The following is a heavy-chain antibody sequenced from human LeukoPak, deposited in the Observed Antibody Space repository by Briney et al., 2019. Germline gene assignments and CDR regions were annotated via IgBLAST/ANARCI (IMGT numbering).Heavy chain of an antibody. CDR2: IYTSGST. V-gene: IGHV4-4*07. CDR1: GGSISSYY. Sequence: SETLSLTCTVSGGSISSYYWSWIRQPAGKGLEWIGRIYTSGSTNYNPSLKSRVTMSVDTSKNQFSLKLSSVTVADTAVYYCAREYSGYDYGDYYYYGMDVWGQGTTVTVSS. D-gene: IGHD5-12*01. J-gene: IGHJ6*02. CDR3: AREYSGYDYGDYYYYGMDV.